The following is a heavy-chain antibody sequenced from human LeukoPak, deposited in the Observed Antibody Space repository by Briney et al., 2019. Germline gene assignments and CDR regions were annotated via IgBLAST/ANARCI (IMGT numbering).Heavy chain of an antibody. D-gene: IGHD1-26*01. J-gene: IGHJ4*02. CDR3: ARDRGTVGATGTEFDY. V-gene: IGHV1-46*01. CDR2: INPSGGST. CDR1: GYTFTSYY. Sequence: GASVKVSCKASGYTFTSYYMHWVRQAPGQGLEWMGIINPSGGSTSYAQKFQGRVTMTRDTSTSTVYMELSSLRSEDTAVYYCARDRGTVGATGTEFDYWGQGTLVTVSS.